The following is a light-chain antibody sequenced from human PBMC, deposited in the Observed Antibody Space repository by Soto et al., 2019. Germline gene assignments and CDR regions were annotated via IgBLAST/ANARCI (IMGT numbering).Light chain of an antibody. V-gene: IGKV1-39*01. J-gene: IGKJ4*01. CDR3: QQSYTSPVT. CDR1: QSISTY. CDR2: GAS. Sequence: DIQMTQSPSSLSVSIGDRVTITCRASQSISTYLNWYEQKPGKAPNLLIYGASTLQSGVPSRFSGGGSRTYFTLTISGLQPEDFGSYYCQQSYTSPVTFGGGTKVEIK.